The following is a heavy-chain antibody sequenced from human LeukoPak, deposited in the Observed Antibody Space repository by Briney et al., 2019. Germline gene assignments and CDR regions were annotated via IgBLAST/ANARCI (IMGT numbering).Heavy chain of an antibody. V-gene: IGHV1-18*01. CDR1: GYTFTSYG. CDR3: ARRSGEIRDYYYYGMDV. J-gene: IGHJ6*02. D-gene: IGHD3-10*01. CDR2: ISAYNGNT. Sequence: ASVKVSCKASGYTFTSYGISWVRQAPGQGLEWMGWISAYNGNTNYAQKLQGRVTMTTDTSTSTAYMELRSLRSDDTAVYYCARRSGEIRDYYYYGMDVWGQGTTVTVSS.